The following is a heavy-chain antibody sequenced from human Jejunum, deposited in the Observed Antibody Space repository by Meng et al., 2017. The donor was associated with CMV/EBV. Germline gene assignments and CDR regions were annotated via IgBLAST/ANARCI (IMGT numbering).Heavy chain of an antibody. V-gene: IGHV4-39*07. D-gene: IGHD5-18*01. CDR1: RGSVSSSSYC. Sequence: RGSVSSSSYCWSWIRQPPGKGLEWVGTTYYNRKTYYNPSLRGRVTISVDTSKNQFSLKLTSVTAADTAVYYCARDVGTVFLNWFDPWGQGTLVTVSS. CDR3: ARDVGTVFLNWFDP. J-gene: IGHJ5*02. CDR2: TYYNRKT.